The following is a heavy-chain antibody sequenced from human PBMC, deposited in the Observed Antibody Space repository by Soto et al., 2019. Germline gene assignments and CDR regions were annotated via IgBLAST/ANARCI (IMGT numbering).Heavy chain of an antibody. J-gene: IGHJ4*02. CDR2: ISYDGINK. CDR1: GFTFSNYG. D-gene: IGHD2-21*02. V-gene: IGHV3-30*03. CDR3: AXXKWDRAXCGGDCYSVVDX. Sequence: QVQLVESGGGVVQPGRSLRLSCAASGFTFSNYGMHWVRQAPGKGLEWVAIISYDGINKYYADSVKGRXTVSXENXXXXXXXXXXXXXXXXXXVXYCAXXKWDRAXCGGDCYSVVDXWGQGTL.